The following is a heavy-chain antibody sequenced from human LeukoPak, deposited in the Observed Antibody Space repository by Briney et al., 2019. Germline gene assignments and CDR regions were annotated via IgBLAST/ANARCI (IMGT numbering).Heavy chain of an antibody. D-gene: IGHD5-12*01. J-gene: IGHJ3*02. CDR1: GFTFNNYA. V-gene: IGHV3-9*01. CDR2: ICWNSGSI. CDR3: AKDVGESGYDGAFDI. Sequence: GGSLRLSCAASGFTFNNYAMHWVRQAPGKGLEWVSGICWNSGSIGYADSVKGRFTISRDNAKNSLYVQMSSLRAEDTALYYCAKDVGESGYDGAFDIWGQGTMVTVSS.